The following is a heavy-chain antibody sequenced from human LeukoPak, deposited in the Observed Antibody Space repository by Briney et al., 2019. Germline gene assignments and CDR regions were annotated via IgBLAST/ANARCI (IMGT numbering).Heavy chain of an antibody. D-gene: IGHD2/OR15-2a*01. Sequence: GGSLRLSCVTSAFTFSDYGMHWVRQAPGKGLEWVAFILYDGSNDYYADSVKGRFTISRDNSKNTLYLQMNSLRAEDTAVYYCAKGPLLWDWGQGTLVTVSS. CDR2: ILYDGSND. CDR1: AFTFSDYG. CDR3: AKGPLLWD. J-gene: IGHJ4*02. V-gene: IGHV3-30*02.